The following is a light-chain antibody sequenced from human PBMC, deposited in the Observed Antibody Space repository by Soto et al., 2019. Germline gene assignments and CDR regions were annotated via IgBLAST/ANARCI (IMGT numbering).Light chain of an antibody. Sequence: EIVMTQSPGTLSLSPGERATLSCRASQSLSSTFLAWYQQRPGQAPRLLIYGGSNRATGVPDRFSGSGSGTDFTLTISRLEPEDFAVYYCQQYGVSPRSFGQGTKVDI. CDR3: QQYGVSPRS. J-gene: IGKJ1*01. CDR1: QSLSSTF. V-gene: IGKV3-20*01. CDR2: GGS.